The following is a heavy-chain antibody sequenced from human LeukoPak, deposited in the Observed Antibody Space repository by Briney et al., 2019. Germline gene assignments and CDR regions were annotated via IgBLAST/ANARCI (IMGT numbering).Heavy chain of an antibody. D-gene: IGHD3-22*01. Sequence: PSETLSLTCTVSGGSISSGDYYWGWIRQPPGKGLEWIGYVYYSGSTYYNPSLKSRVTISVDTSKNQFSLKLSSVTAADTAVYYCARGYYYDSSGGFDLWGRGTLVTVSS. V-gene: IGHV4-30-4*01. CDR1: GGSISSGDYY. CDR2: VYYSGST. J-gene: IGHJ2*01. CDR3: ARGYYYDSSGGFDL.